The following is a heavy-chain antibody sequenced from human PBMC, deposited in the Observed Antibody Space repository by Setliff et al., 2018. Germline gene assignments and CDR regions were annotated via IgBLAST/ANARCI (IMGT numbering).Heavy chain of an antibody. CDR3: ATSTITTYYFDY. Sequence: HPGGSLRLSCVTPGFAFTSYDMTWVRQAPGKGLEWVASINNGGVSADYTDSVKGRFTISRDNSRNTLYLQMKSLRAEDTAIYYCATSTITTYYFDYWGHGTLVTVSA. D-gene: IGHD4-4*01. J-gene: IGHJ4*01. V-gene: IGHV3-23*01. CDR2: INNGGVSA. CDR1: GFAFTSYD.